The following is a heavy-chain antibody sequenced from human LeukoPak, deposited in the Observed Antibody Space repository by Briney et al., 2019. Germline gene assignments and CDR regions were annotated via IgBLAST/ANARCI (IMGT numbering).Heavy chain of an antibody. Sequence: SQTLSLTCAVSGGSISSGGYSWSWIRQPPGKGLEWIGYIHHSGSTYYNPSLKSRVTISVDRSKNQFSLKLSSVTAADTAVYYCARDIRYCSGGSCPAWFDPWGQGTLVTVSS. D-gene: IGHD2-15*01. CDR2: IHHSGST. CDR1: GGSISSGGYS. J-gene: IGHJ5*02. V-gene: IGHV4-30-2*01. CDR3: ARDIRYCSGGSCPAWFDP.